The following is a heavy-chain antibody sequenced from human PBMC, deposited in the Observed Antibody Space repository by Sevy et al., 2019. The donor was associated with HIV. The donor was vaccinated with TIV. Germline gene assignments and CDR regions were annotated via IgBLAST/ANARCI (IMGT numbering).Heavy chain of an antibody. D-gene: IGHD3-10*01. CDR1: GFTFSSYA. CDR3: ARDPGSGSYYFFDY. J-gene: IGHJ4*02. CDR2: ISYDGSNK. Sequence: GGSLRLSCAASGFTFSSYAMHWVRQAPGKGLEWVAVISYDGSNKYYANSVKGRFTISRDNSKNTLYLQMNSLRAEDTDVYYCARDPGSGSYYFFDYWGQGTLVTVSS. V-gene: IGHV3-30*04.